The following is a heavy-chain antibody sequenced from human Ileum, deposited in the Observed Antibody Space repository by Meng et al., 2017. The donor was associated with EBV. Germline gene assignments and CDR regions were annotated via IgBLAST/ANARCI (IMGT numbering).Heavy chain of an antibody. J-gene: IGHJ4*02. D-gene: IGHD4-17*01. CDR1: GDSISSNNW. V-gene: IGHV4-4*02. Sequence: QVKLQESGPGLVKPSAPLSSTCAVSGDSISSNNWWSWVRQPPGKGLEWIGEIYHSGSTNYNPSFKSRVTMSVDKSKNQISLNLSSVTAADTAVYYCASGRDYAWHSWGRGTLVTVPS. CDR3: ASGRDYAWHS. CDR2: IYHSGST.